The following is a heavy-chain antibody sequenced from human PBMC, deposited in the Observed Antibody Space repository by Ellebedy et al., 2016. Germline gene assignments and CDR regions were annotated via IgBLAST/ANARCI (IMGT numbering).Heavy chain of an antibody. CDR2: IKQDGSDK. J-gene: IGHJ4*02. Sequence: GGSLRLSCAASGFTFSRYWMSWVRQAPGKGLEWVANIKQDGSDKYYVDSVKGRFTMSRDNAKNPLYLQMNSLGAEDTAVYYCAKDVLPSDYWGQGTLVTVSS. CDR3: AKDVLPSDY. CDR1: GFTFSRYW. V-gene: IGHV3-7*01.